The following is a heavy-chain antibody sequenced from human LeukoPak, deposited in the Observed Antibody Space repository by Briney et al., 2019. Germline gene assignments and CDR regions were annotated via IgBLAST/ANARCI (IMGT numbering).Heavy chain of an antibody. V-gene: IGHV3-64*01. CDR3: ARTLSYSDFYYYYYMDV. CDR2: ISSNGGST. D-gene: IGHD4-11*01. J-gene: IGHJ6*03. Sequence: GGSLRLSCAASGFTFSSYAMHWVRQAPGKGLEYVSAISSNGGSTYYANSVKGRFTISRDNSKNTLYLQMGSLRAEDMAVYYCARTLSYSDFYYYYYMDVWGKGTTVTVSS. CDR1: GFTFSSYA.